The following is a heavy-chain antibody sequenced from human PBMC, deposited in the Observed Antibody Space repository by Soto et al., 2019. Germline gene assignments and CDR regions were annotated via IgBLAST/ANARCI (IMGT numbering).Heavy chain of an antibody. CDR1: GYSFTSYW. V-gene: IGHV5-51*01. CDR3: ARLLGGITFGGVIVPYYYYYYSMNV. Sequence: PGESLKISCKGSGYSFTSYWIGWVRQMPGKGLEWMGIIYPGDSDTRYSPSFQGQVTISADKPISTAYLQWSSLKASDTAMYYCARLLGGITFGGVIVPYYYYYYSMNVWGQGNTVTVS. J-gene: IGHJ6*02. CDR2: IYPGDSDT. D-gene: IGHD3-16*02.